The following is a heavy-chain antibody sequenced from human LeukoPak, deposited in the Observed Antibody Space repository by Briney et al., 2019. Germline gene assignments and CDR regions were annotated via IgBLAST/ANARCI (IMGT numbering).Heavy chain of an antibody. CDR3: ARRPAERWLQEPDAFDI. D-gene: IGHD5-24*01. CDR1: GYSFTSYW. CDR2: IYPGDSDT. J-gene: IGHJ3*02. V-gene: IGHV5-51*01. Sequence: GESLKISCKGSGYSFTSYWIGWVRQMPGKGLEWMGIIYPGDSDTRYSPSFQGQVTISADKSISTAYLQWSSLKASDTAMYYCARRPAERWLQEPDAFDIWGQGTMVTVSS.